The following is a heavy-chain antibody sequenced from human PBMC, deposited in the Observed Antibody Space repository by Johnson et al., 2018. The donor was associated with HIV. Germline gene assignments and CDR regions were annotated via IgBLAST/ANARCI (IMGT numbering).Heavy chain of an antibody. J-gene: IGHJ3*02. Sequence: VQLVESGGGLVQPGRSLRLSCAASGFTFSSYWMSWVRQAPGKGLAWVANIKQDGSEKYYVESVKGRFTISRDNAKNSLYLQMNSLRAEDTSVYYCARTYYYDSSGYYVGAFDIWGQGTMVTVSS. V-gene: IGHV3-7*01. CDR3: ARTYYYDSSGYYVGAFDI. CDR2: IKQDGSEK. CDR1: GFTFSSYW. D-gene: IGHD3-22*01.